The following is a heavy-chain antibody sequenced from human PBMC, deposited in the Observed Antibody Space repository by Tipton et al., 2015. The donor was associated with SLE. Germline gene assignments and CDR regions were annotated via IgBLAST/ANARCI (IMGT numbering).Heavy chain of an antibody. CDR3: ARHDYNDYYLDY. Sequence: LRLSCTVSGGSISSSSFYWGWIRQPPGKGLEWIGSFYYGKSTYYNPSLKSRVTISVDTSKNQFSLKLSSVTAADTAVYYCARHDYNDYYLDYWGQGSLVTVSS. V-gene: IGHV4-39*07. CDR2: FYYGKST. J-gene: IGHJ4*02. CDR1: GGSISSSSFY. D-gene: IGHD4-11*01.